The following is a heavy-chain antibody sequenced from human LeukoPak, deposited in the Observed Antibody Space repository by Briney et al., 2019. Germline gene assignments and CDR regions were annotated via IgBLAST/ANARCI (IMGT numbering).Heavy chain of an antibody. CDR1: GFTFSSYS. V-gene: IGHV3-21*01. D-gene: IGHD2-2*01. Sequence: GGSLRLSCAASGFTFSSYSMNWVRQAPGKGLEWVSSISSSSSYIYYADSVKGRFTISRDNAKNSLYLQMNSLRAEGTAVYYCARGPGGYCSSTSCYGLGSSSSLNDYWGQGTLVTVSS. J-gene: IGHJ4*02. CDR2: ISSSSSYI. CDR3: ARGPGGYCSSTSCYGLGSSSSLNDY.